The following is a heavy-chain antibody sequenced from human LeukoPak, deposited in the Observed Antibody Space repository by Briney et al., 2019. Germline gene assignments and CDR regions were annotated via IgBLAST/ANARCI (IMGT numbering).Heavy chain of an antibody. J-gene: IGHJ4*02. V-gene: IGHV3-53*01. D-gene: IGHD4-23*01. CDR1: GFTFGTYT. CDR2: IYSDDTT. CDR3: ARRAGGYSHPYDY. Sequence: GGSLRLSCAASGFTFGTYTLNWVRQAPGKGLEWVSLIYSDDTTLYADSVKGRFTISRDISKNTLYLQMSSLRAEDTAVYYCARRAGGYSHPYDYWGQGVLVTVSS.